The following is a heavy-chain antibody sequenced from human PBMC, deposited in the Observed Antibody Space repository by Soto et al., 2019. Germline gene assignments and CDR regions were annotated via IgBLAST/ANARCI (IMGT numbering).Heavy chain of an antibody. CDR2: INSDGSST. CDR1: GFTFSSYW. Sequence: GGSLRLSCAASGFTFSSYWVHWVRQAPGKGLVWVSRINSDGSSTSYADSVKGRFTISRDNAKNTLYLQMNSLRAEDTAVYYCARVGRGSSWLDYYYGMDVWGQGTTVTVSS. D-gene: IGHD6-13*01. V-gene: IGHV3-74*01. CDR3: ARVGRGSSWLDYYYGMDV. J-gene: IGHJ6*02.